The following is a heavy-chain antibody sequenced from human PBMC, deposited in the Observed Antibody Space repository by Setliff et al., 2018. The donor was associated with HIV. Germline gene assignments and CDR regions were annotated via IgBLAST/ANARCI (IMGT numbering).Heavy chain of an antibody. CDR2: ISSDGSST. Sequence: GGSLRLSCAASGFTFSSYWMHWVRQAPGKGLVWVSRISSDGSSTSYADSVKGRFTISRDNAKNTLYLQMNSLRAEDTAVYYCASTPADPRSHDAFDIWGQGTMVTVSS. J-gene: IGHJ3*02. CDR3: ASTPADPRSHDAFDI. V-gene: IGHV3-74*01. CDR1: GFTFSSYW.